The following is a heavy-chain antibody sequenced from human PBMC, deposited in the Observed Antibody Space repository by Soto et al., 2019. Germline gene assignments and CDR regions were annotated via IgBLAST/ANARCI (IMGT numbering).Heavy chain of an antibody. CDR2: ISWNSGSI. V-gene: IGHV3-9*01. D-gene: IGHD6-6*01. J-gene: IGHJ4*01. CDR1: GFTFDDYA. CDR3: AKGQAARPFLSDLYYFDY. Sequence: PGGSLRLSCAASGFTFDDYAMHWVRQAPGKGLEWVSGISWNSGSIGYADSVKGRFTISRDNAKNSLYLQMNSLRAEDTALYYCAKGQAARPFLSDLYYFDYWGHGTLVTVSS.